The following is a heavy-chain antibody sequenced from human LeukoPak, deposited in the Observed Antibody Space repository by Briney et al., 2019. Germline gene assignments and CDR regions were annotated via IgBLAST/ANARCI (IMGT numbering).Heavy chain of an antibody. CDR3: ARDGWPGSSYYRPFDY. D-gene: IGHD6-13*01. CDR1: GFTFSSYS. J-gene: IGHJ4*02. V-gene: IGHV3-21*01. CDR2: ISSGSGYI. Sequence: PGGSLRLSCAASGFTFSSYSINWVRQAPGKGLEWVSSISSGSGYIYYADSVKGRFTNSRDDAKNSLYLQMNSLRADDTAVYYCARDGWPGSSYYRPFDYWGQGTLVTVSS.